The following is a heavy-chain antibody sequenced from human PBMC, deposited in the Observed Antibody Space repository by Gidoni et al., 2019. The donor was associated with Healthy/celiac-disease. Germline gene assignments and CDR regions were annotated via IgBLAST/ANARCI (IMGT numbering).Heavy chain of an antibody. D-gene: IGHD3-22*01. V-gene: IGHV3-33*01. CDR2: IWYDGSNK. CDR1: GFTFSSYG. CDR3: AREAITMILRYAFDI. J-gene: IGHJ3*02. Sequence: QVQLVESGGGVVQPGRSMRLSCAASGFTFSSYGMHWVRQAPGKGLGGVAVIWYDGSNKYYADSVKGRFTISRDNSTNTLYLQMNSLRAEDTAVYYCAREAITMILRYAFDIWGQGPMVTVSS.